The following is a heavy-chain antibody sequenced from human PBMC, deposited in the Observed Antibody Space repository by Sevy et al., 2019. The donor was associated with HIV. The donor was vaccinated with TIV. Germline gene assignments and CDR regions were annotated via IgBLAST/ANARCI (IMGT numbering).Heavy chain of an antibody. V-gene: IGHV4-59*01. CDR2: IYYSGST. D-gene: IGHD3-10*01. CDR1: GDSISSYY. CDR3: ARGYYYGSGSPVGY. Sequence: SETLSLTCTVSGDSISSYYWSWIRQPPGKGLEWIGYIYYSGSTNYNPSLKSRVTISVDTSKNQFSLKLSSVTAADTAVYYCARGYYYGSGSPVGYWGQGTLVTVSS. J-gene: IGHJ4*02.